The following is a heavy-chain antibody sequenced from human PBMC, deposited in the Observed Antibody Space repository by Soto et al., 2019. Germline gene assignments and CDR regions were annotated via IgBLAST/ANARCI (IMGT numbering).Heavy chain of an antibody. J-gene: IGHJ4*02. D-gene: IGHD2-21*02. CDR3: ARVQDCGGDCYSFAYFDY. Sequence: GGSLRLSCAASGFTFSSYGMHWVRQAPGKGLEWVAVIWYDGSNKYYADSAKGRFTISRDNSKNTLFLQMNSLRAEDTAVYYCARVQDCGGDCYSFAYFDYWGQGTLVTVSS. V-gene: IGHV3-33*02. CDR2: IWYDGSNK. CDR1: GFTFSSYG.